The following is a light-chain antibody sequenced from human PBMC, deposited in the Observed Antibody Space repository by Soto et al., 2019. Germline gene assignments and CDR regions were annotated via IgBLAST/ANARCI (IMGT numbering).Light chain of an antibody. CDR2: GAS. CDR3: QQYRSWPRT. CDR1: QSVDIN. Sequence: EIVLTQSPATLSVSPGERVTLSCRASQSVDINLAWYQQKPGQAPRLLIYGASTRATDMSGTFSGRGSGTEFTLTISNVRPEDFAVYYCQQYRSWPRTFVQGTKVDI. J-gene: IGKJ1*01. V-gene: IGKV3-15*01.